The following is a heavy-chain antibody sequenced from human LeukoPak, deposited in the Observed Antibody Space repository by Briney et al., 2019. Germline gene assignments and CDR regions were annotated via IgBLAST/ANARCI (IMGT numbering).Heavy chain of an antibody. J-gene: IGHJ6*02. CDR3: IAVAGTHYYYYGMDV. CDR1: GGSISSSSYY. V-gene: IGHV4-39*07. D-gene: IGHD6-19*01. Sequence: ASETLSLTCTVSGGSISSSSYYWGWIRQPPGKGLEWIGSIYYSGSTYYNPSLKSRVTISVDTSKNQFSLKLSSVTAADTAVYYAIAVAGTHYYYYGMDVWGQGTTVTVSS. CDR2: IYYSGST.